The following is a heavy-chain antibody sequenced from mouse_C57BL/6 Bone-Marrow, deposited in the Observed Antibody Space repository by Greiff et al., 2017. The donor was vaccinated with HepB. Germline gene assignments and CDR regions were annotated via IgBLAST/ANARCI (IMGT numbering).Heavy chain of an antibody. D-gene: IGHD2-4*01. CDR3: GRAFYDYGTFAY. J-gene: IGHJ3*01. V-gene: IGHV1-81*01. CDR1: GYTFTSYG. CDR2: IYPRSGNT. Sequence: VQLQQSGAELARPGASVKLSCKASGYTFTSYGMSWVKQRTGQGLEWIGEIYPRSGNTYYNEKFKDKATLTADKSSSTAYMELRSLTSEDSAVFFCGRAFYDYGTFAYWGQGTLVTVSA.